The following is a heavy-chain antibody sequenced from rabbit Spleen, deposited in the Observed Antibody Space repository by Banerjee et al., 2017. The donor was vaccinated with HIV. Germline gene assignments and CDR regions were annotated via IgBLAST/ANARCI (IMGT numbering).Heavy chain of an antibody. D-gene: IGHD1-1*01. CDR3: ARDLVGVIGWNFYL. CDR1: GFDLSNYYY. V-gene: IGHV1S40*01. CDR2: IYNGDVGSRT. Sequence: QSLEESGGDLVKPGASLTLTCTASGFDLSNYYYMWWVRQAPGKGLEWIACIYNGDVGSRTYYATWAKGRFTISKTSTTVTLQMTSLTAADRATYFCARDLVGVIGWNFYLWGPGTLVTVS. J-gene: IGHJ4*01.